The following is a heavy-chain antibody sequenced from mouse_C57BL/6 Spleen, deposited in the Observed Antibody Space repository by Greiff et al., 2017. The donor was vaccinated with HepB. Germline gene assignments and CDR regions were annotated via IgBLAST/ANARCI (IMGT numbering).Heavy chain of an antibody. Sequence: EVQLQESGGGLVKPGGSLKLSCAASGFTFSSYTMSWVRQTPEKRLEWVATISGGGGNTYYPDSVKGRFTISRDNAKNTLYLQMSSLRSEDTALYYCARDYYGSRTGYFDVWGTGTTVTVSS. J-gene: IGHJ1*03. D-gene: IGHD1-1*01. V-gene: IGHV5-9*01. CDR3: ARDYYGSRTGYFDV. CDR2: ISGGGGNT. CDR1: GFTFSSYT.